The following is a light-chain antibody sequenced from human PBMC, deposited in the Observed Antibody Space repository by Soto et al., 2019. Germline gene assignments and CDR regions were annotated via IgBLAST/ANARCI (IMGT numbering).Light chain of an antibody. CDR2: AAS. CDR3: KQSRSSPLT. Sequence: DIQMTQSPSSLSTYVGDRGTITCRSSQDLDSWLAWYQQKPGEAPKVLIFAASSLQSGLPSRFSGGGSETDFSLTISGLQPEDFATYYCKQSRSSPLTFGGGTKVDIK. J-gene: IGKJ4*01. V-gene: IGKV1-12*01. CDR1: QDLDSW.